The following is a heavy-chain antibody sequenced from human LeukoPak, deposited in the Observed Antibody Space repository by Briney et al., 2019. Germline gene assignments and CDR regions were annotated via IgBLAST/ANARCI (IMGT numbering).Heavy chain of an antibody. J-gene: IGHJ4*02. CDR3: VNYYDSSDYQQPNHFDY. Sequence: SETLSLTCAVYGGSFSGYYWSWIRQPPGKGLEWIGEINHSGSTNYSPSLKSRVTISVDTSKNQFSLKLSSVTAADTAVYYCVNYYDSSDYQQPNHFDYWGQGTLVTVSS. V-gene: IGHV4-34*01. D-gene: IGHD3-22*01. CDR1: GGSFSGYY. CDR2: INHSGST.